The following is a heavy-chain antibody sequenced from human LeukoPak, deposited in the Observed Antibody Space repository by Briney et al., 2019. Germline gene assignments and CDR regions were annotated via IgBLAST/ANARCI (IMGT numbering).Heavy chain of an antibody. D-gene: IGHD3-22*01. J-gene: IGHJ4*02. CDR3: SRDRGYYDSSGYSDY. V-gene: IGHV3-7*01. Sequence: GGSPRLSCAASGFTFSSYWMSWVRQAPGKGLEGVANIKQDGSEKYYMDSVKGRFTISRDNAKNSLYLRRNSLRAEDKAVYYCSRDRGYYDSSGYSDYWGQGTLVTVSS. CDR1: GFTFSSYW. CDR2: IKQDGSEK.